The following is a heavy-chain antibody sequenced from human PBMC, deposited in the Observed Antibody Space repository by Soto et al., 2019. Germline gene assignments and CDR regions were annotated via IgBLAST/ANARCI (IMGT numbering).Heavy chain of an antibody. J-gene: IGHJ3*02. Sequence: ASVKVSCKASGYTFTSYYMHWVRQAPGQGLEWMGIINPSGGSTSYAQKFQGRVTMTRDTSTSTVYMELSSLRSEDTAVYYCAREGVGFLAWSDAFDIWGQGTMVTVSS. D-gene: IGHD3-10*01. CDR1: GYTFTSYY. CDR2: INPSGGST. V-gene: IGHV1-46*01. CDR3: AREGVGFLAWSDAFDI.